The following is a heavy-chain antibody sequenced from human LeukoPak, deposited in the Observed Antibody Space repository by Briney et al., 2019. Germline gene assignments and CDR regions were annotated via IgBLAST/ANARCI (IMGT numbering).Heavy chain of an antibody. CDR3: ARLRASSGYYSIDY. CDR2: INYSGST. CDR1: GGSISSYF. V-gene: IGHV4-59*08. J-gene: IGHJ4*02. D-gene: IGHD3-22*01. Sequence: PSETLSLTCTVSGGSISSYFWTWIRQSPGKGLEWIGYINYSGSTNYNPSLKSRVTISVDTSKNQFSLKLSSVTAADTAVYYCARLRASSGYYSIDYWGQGTLVTVSS.